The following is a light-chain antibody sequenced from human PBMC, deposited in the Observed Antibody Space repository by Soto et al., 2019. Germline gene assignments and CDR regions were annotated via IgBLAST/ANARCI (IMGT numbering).Light chain of an antibody. CDR1: QSISSY. CDR3: QQTYSAPYT. V-gene: IGKV1-39*01. J-gene: IGKJ2*01. CDR2: AAS. Sequence: DIQMTQSPSSLSASVGDRVTITCRASQSISSYLIWYQQKPGKAPNLLIYAASTLQSGVPSRFSGSGSGTHFTLTISSLQPEDCATYYCQQTYSAPYTFGQGTKLEI.